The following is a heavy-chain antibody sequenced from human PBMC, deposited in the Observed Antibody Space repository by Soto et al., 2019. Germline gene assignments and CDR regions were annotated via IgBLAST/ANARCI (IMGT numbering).Heavy chain of an antibody. Sequence: EVQLVESGGGLVQPGGSLRLSCAASGFTVSSNYMSWVRQAPGKGQEWVSVIYSGGSTYYADSVKGRFTISRDNSKNTLYLQMNSLRAEDTAVYYCARMGDSSGYSGWFDPWGQGTLVTVSS. CDR3: ARMGDSSGYSGWFDP. CDR1: GFTVSSNY. J-gene: IGHJ5*02. CDR2: IYSGGST. V-gene: IGHV3-66*01. D-gene: IGHD3-22*01.